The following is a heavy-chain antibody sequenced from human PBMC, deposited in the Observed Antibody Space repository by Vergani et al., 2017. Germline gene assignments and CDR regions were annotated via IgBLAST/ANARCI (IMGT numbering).Heavy chain of an antibody. CDR2: IYYSGST. CDR1: GGSISSYY. V-gene: IGHV4-59*01. Sequence: QVQLQESGPGLVKPSETLSLTCTVSGGSISSYYWSWIRQPPGKGLEWIGYIYYSGSTNYNPSLKSQVTISVDTSKNQFSLKLSSVTAADTAVYYCAEVGGGSTTLDYYYYGMDVWGQGTTVTVSS. J-gene: IGHJ6*02. D-gene: IGHD2-2*01. CDR3: AEVGGGSTTLDYYYYGMDV.